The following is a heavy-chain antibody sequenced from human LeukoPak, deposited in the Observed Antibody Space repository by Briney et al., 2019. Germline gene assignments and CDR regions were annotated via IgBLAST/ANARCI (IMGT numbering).Heavy chain of an antibody. J-gene: IGHJ6*02. CDR1: GYSFTSYW. Sequence: GESLKISCKGSGYSFTSYWIGWVRQMPGKGLEWMGIIYPGDSDTRYSPSFQGQVTISADKSISTAYLQWSSLKASDTAMYYCARHAMGRWAYSGYDSHYYGMDVWGQGTTVTVSS. CDR2: IYPGDSDT. CDR3: ARHAMGRWAYSGYDSHYYGMDV. D-gene: IGHD5-12*01. V-gene: IGHV5-51*01.